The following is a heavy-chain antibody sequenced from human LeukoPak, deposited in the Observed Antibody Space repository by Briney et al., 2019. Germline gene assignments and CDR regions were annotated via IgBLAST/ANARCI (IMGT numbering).Heavy chain of an antibody. Sequence: GGSLRLSCAASGFTFSSYAMSWVRQAPGKGLEWVAVIWYDGSNKYYADSVKGRFTISRDNSKNTLYLQMNSLRAEDTAVYYCARDGERWLWFLDYWGQGTLVTASS. V-gene: IGHV3-33*08. CDR2: IWYDGSNK. CDR1: GFTFSSYA. J-gene: IGHJ4*02. CDR3: ARDGERWLWFLDY. D-gene: IGHD5-18*01.